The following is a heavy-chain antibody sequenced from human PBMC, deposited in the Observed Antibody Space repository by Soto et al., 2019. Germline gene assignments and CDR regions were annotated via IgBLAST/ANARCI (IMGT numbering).Heavy chain of an antibody. CDR1: GGPITYGDYY. J-gene: IGHJ4*02. V-gene: IGHV4-30-4*01. CDR2: VYSTGTT. D-gene: IGHD4-17*01. Sequence: QVQLQESGPGLLKSSQTLSLTCSVSGGPITYGDYYWTWIRQPPGKGLEFIGYVYSTGTTYYDPSFPSRVMMSQDTAKNEVSMTLSALTAADTAVYYCARATYGGLHYWGQGTLVTVSS. CDR3: ARATYGGLHY.